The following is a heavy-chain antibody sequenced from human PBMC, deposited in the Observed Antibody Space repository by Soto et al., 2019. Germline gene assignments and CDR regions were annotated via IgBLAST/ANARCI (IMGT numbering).Heavy chain of an antibody. V-gene: IGHV4-59*01. D-gene: IGHD5-18*01. J-gene: IGHJ5*02. Sequence: CETLSLTGTVSGGSISSYYWSWTRQPPGKGLEWIGYIYYSGSTNYNPSLKSRVTISVDTSKNQFSLKLSSVTAADTAVYYCARGSYSYGPNWFDPWGQGTLVTVSS. CDR1: GGSISSYY. CDR2: IYYSGST. CDR3: ARGSYSYGPNWFDP.